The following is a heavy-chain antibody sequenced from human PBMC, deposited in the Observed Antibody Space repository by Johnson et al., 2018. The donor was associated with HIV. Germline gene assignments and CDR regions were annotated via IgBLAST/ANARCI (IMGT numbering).Heavy chain of an antibody. J-gene: IGHJ3*02. CDR3: AREDVSSGYAGTFDI. V-gene: IGHV3-30*04. Sequence: QVQLVESGGGVVQPGRSLRVSCEVSGLTLTTIIVHWARQAPGKGLEWVSRISHDGTTTAYADSVKGRYTISRDISTNTVYLQMNSLSPEDTAVYYCAREDVSSGYAGTFDIWGQGTLVTVSS. D-gene: IGHD5-12*01. CDR1: GLTLTTII. CDR2: ISHDGTTT.